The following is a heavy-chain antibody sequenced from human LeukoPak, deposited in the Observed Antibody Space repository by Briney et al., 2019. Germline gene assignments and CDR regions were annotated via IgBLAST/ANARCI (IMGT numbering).Heavy chain of an antibody. CDR2: ISSSSSYI. D-gene: IGHD6-13*01. CDR1: GFTFSSYS. J-gene: IGHJ4*02. CDR3: ARVRRVAALDY. V-gene: IGHV3-21*01. Sequence: GGSLRLSCAASGFTFSSYSMNWVRQAPGKGLEWVSSISSSSSYIYYADSVKGRFTITRDNAKNSLYLQMNSLRAEDTAVYYCARVRRVAALDYWGQGTLVTVSS.